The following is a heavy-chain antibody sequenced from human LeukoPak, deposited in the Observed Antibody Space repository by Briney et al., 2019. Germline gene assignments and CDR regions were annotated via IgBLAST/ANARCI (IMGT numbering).Heavy chain of an antibody. J-gene: IGHJ4*02. D-gene: IGHD3-3*01. Sequence: PGGSQRLSCAASGFTFTTNGMHWVRQAPGKGPEWVAMLRSDGINKYYAESVKGRFTMSRDISKNTLFLQMSGLSTDDTAVYYCAKDHDWSFDYWGQGTLVTVSS. CDR3: AKDHDWSFDY. CDR2: LRSDGINK. V-gene: IGHV3-30*02. CDR1: GFTFTTNG.